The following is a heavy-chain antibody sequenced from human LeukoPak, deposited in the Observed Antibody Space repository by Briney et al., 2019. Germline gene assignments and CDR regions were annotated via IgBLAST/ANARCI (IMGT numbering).Heavy chain of an antibody. Sequence: GGSLRLSCAASGFTFSDYFMDWVRQAPGKGLEWVGRSRNKGNGYTTEYAASVRGRFTISRDDSENSLSLQMHSLKSEDTAVYFCTRARNYAFDYWGQGTLVTVSS. J-gene: IGHJ4*02. V-gene: IGHV3-72*01. D-gene: IGHD1-7*01. CDR2: SRNKGNGYTT. CDR1: GFTFSDYF. CDR3: TRARNYAFDY.